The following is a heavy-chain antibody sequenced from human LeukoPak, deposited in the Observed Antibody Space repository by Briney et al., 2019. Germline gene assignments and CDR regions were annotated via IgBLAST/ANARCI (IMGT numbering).Heavy chain of an antibody. V-gene: IGHV1-8*03. D-gene: IGHD3-22*01. CDR2: LNPDTGAT. J-gene: IGHJ3*02. Sequence: ASVKVSCKASGYSLTSDDINWVRQAAGQGLEWMGWLNPDTGATGYAQKFQDRLTITATASINTAFMEMRSLTSEDTAVYYCARGHNFDNNGYYGEAFDIWGQGTMVTVSS. CDR3: ARGHNFDNNGYYGEAFDI. CDR1: GYSLTSDD.